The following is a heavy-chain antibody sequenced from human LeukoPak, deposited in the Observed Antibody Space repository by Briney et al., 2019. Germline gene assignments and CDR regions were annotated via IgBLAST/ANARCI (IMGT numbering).Heavy chain of an antibody. J-gene: IGHJ4*02. CDR3: ARDLNGEGDY. CDR2: INPNGGST. Sequence: ASVKVSCKASGGTFSSYAISWVRQAPGQGLEWMGMINPNGGSTTYAQKFQGRVTMTRDTSTNTVYMELSSLRSEDSAVYYCARDLNGEGDYWGQGTLVTVSS. CDR1: GGTFSSYA. V-gene: IGHV1-46*01.